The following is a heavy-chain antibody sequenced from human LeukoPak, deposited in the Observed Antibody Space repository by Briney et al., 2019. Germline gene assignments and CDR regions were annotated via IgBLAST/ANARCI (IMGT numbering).Heavy chain of an antibody. CDR3: AREAFTTVTSATDAFDI. Sequence: GASVKVSRKASGYTFTDHYIHWVRQAPGQGLEWMGWINLNSGGTNSAQKFQGRVTMTRDTSISTAYMELSRLRSDDTAVYYCAREAFTTVTSATDAFDIWGQGTMVTVS. D-gene: IGHD4-17*01. J-gene: IGHJ3*02. V-gene: IGHV1-2*02. CDR1: GYTFTDHY. CDR2: INLNSGGT.